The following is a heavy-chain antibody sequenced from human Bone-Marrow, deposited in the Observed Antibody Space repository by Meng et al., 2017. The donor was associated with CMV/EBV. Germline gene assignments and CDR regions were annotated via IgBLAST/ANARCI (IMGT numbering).Heavy chain of an antibody. Sequence: ASVKVSCKASGYTFTVYYMHWVRQAPGQGLEWVGWINPNSGGTNSAQEFQGRVTVTRDTSISTVYMELSWLRSGDTAVYYCARGSGSYFGNWFDPWGQGTLVTVSS. J-gene: IGHJ5*02. CDR2: INPNSGGT. D-gene: IGHD1-26*01. CDR1: GYTFTVYY. CDR3: ARGSGSYFGNWFDP. V-gene: IGHV1-2*02.